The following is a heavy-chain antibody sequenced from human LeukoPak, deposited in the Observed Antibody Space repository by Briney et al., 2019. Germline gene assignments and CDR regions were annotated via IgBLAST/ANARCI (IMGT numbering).Heavy chain of an antibody. J-gene: IGHJ4*02. V-gene: IGHV3-30*03. CDR2: IIYDGTDK. D-gene: IGHD4-23*01. Sequence: TGGFLRLSCAAPGFTFSNYGIHWVRQAPGKGLEWVAVIIYDGTDKYYADSVKRRFTISRDNSKNTVRLQMNTLRAEDTAVYYCASGKTTVVTLEFDYWGQGTLVSVPS. CDR1: GFTFSNYG. CDR3: ASGKTTVVTLEFDY.